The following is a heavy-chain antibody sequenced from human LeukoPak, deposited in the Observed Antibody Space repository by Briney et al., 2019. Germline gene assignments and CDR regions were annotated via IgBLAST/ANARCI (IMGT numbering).Heavy chain of an antibody. CDR3: AKEWGIPRRIVGATIDY. CDR1: GFTFSDYY. V-gene: IGHV3-11*04. Sequence: PGGSLRLSCAASGFTFSDYYMSWIRQAPGKGLEWVSYISSSGSTIYYADSVKGRFTISRDNSKNTLYLQMNSLRAEDTAVYYCAKEWGIPRRIVGATIDYWGQGTLVTVSS. D-gene: IGHD1-26*01. CDR2: ISSSGSTI. J-gene: IGHJ4*02.